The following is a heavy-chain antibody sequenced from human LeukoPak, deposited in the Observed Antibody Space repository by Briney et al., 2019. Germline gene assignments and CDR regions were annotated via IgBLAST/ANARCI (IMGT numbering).Heavy chain of an antibody. CDR1: GFTFSDYY. D-gene: IGHD5-12*01. V-gene: IGHV3-11*04. CDR2: ISSSGSTI. J-gene: IGHJ3*02. Sequence: PGGSLRLSCAASGFTFSDYYMSWIRQAPGKGLEWVSYISSSGSTIYYADSVKGRFTISRDNSKNTLYLQMNSLRAEDTVVYYCAKPMHLVATIWKLRGAFDIWGQGTMVTVSS. CDR3: AKPMHLVATIWKLRGAFDI.